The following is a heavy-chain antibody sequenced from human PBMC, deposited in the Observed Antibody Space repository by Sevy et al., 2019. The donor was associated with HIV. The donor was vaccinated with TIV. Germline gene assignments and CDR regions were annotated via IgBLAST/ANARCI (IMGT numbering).Heavy chain of an antibody. CDR2: LSFGCGKI. CDR3: AREGCTKPHDY. CDR1: GFTFNIYS. Sequence: GGSLGLSCAASGFTFNIYSMSWVRQTPGKGLEGAATLSFGCGKINHADSVKGRFTMSRDDSKNAVYLQMNNLRVEDTAIYYCAREGCTKPHDYWGQGTLVTVSS. V-gene: IGHV3-23*01. J-gene: IGHJ4*02. D-gene: IGHD2-8*01.